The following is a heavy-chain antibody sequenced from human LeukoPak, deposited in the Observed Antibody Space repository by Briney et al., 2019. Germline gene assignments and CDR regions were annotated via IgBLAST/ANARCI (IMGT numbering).Heavy chain of an antibody. J-gene: IGHJ4*02. CDR2: IKSKTNGGTT. CDR3: NTDSLVQNY. Sequence: PGGSLRLSCAVSGLTFSNAWMSWVRQAPGKGLEWLGRIKSKTNGGTTDYATPVKGRFTISRDDSRNTLFLQMNSLKTEDTAVYYCNTDSLVQNYWGQGTLVAVSS. V-gene: IGHV3-15*01. CDR1: GLTFSNAW. D-gene: IGHD3-10*01.